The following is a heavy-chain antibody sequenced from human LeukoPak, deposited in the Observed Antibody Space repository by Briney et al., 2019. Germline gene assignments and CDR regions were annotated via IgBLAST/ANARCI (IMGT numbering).Heavy chain of an antibody. CDR3: ARGLLEMATIGDY. V-gene: IGHV3-30-3*01. Sequence: HPGGSLRLSCAASGFTFSSYAMSWVRQAPGKGLEWVAVISYDGSNKYYADSVKGRFTISRDNSKNTLYLQMNSLRAEDTAVYYCARGLLEMATIGDYWGQGTLVTVSS. CDR2: ISYDGSNK. D-gene: IGHD5-24*01. CDR1: GFTFSSYA. J-gene: IGHJ4*02.